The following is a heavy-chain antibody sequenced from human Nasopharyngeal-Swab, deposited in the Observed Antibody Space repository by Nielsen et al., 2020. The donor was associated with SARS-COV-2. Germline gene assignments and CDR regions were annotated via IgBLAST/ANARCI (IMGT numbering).Heavy chain of an antibody. V-gene: IGHV4-39*01. Sequence: RRAPGKGLEWIGSIYYSGSTYYNPSLKSRVTISVDTSKNQFSLKLSSVTAADTAVYYCATRDYYGSGTMGIPFDYWGQGTLVTVSS. CDR2: IYYSGST. J-gene: IGHJ4*02. D-gene: IGHD3-10*01. CDR3: ATRDYYGSGTMGIPFDY.